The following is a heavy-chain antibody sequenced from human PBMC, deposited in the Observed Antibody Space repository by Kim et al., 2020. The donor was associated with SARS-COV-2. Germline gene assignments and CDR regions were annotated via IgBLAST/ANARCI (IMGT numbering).Heavy chain of an antibody. D-gene: IGHD3-22*01. Sequence: GGSLRLSCAASGFTFSSYGMHWVRQAPGKGLEWVAVIWYDGSNKYYADSVKGRFTISRDNSKNTLYLQMNSLRAEDTAVYYCAKDRSFDSSGFCDFWGQGTLVTVSS. CDR2: IWYDGSNK. CDR3: AKDRSFDSSGFCDF. CDR1: GFTFSSYG. J-gene: IGHJ4*02. V-gene: IGHV3-33*06.